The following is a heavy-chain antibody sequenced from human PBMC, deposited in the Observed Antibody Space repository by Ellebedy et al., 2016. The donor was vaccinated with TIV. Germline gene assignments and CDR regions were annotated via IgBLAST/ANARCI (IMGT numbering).Heavy chain of an antibody. Sequence: PGGSLRLSCAASEFTFSSYGMHWVRQAPGKGLEWVAVMWYDGSNEYYADSVKGRFTISRDNSKNTLYLQMNSLRVEDTAVYYCAREDLGSVVTPRRRYFEYWGQGTLVTVSS. D-gene: IGHD4-23*01. V-gene: IGHV3-33*01. J-gene: IGHJ4*02. CDR2: MWYDGSNE. CDR3: AREDLGSVVTPRRRYFEY. CDR1: EFTFSSYG.